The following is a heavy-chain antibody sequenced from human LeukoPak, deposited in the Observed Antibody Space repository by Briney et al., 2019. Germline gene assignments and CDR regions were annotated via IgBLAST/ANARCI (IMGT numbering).Heavy chain of an antibody. CDR1: GGTFSSYA. CDR3: ARLVGYYYYYYYMDV. Sequence: GASVKVSCKASGGTFSSYAISWVRQAPGQGLEWMGGIIPIFGTANYAQKFQGRVTITADESTSTAYMELSSLRSEDTAVYYCARLVGYYYYYYYMDVWGKGTTVTVSS. J-gene: IGHJ6*03. CDR2: IIPIFGTA. V-gene: IGHV1-69*13.